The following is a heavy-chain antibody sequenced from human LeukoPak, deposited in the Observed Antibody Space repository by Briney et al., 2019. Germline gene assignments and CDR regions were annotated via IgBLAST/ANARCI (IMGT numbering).Heavy chain of an antibody. CDR3: AVGIAAAGTTYYFDY. CDR2: INAGNGNT. D-gene: IGHD6-13*01. CDR1: GYTFTSYA. J-gene: IGHJ4*02. V-gene: IGHV1-3*01. Sequence: ASVKVSCKASGYTFTSYAMHWVRQAPGQMLEWMGWINAGNGNTKYSQKFHGRVTITRDTSASTAYMELSSLRSEDTAVYYCAVGIAAAGTTYYFDYWGQGTLVTVSS.